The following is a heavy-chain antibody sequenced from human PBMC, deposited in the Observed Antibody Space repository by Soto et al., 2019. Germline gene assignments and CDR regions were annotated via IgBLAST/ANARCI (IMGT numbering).Heavy chain of an antibody. D-gene: IGHD2-15*01. CDR3: AKLGGREVAAKNLDY. CDR2: ISGSGGST. Sequence: GGSLRLSCAASGFTFSSYAMSWVRQAPGKGLEWVSAISGSGGSTYYADSVKGRFTISRDNSKNTLYLQMNSLRAEDTAVYYCAKLGGREVAAKNLDYWGQGTLVTVSS. J-gene: IGHJ4*02. V-gene: IGHV3-23*01. CDR1: GFTFSSYA.